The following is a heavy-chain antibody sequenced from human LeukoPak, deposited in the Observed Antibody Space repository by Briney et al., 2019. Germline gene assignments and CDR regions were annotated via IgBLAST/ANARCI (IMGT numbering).Heavy chain of an antibody. V-gene: IGHV3-30-3*01. CDR3: ARDWAIEHFDY. CDR2: ISYDGSNK. J-gene: IGHJ4*02. D-gene: IGHD2-2*02. CDR1: GFTFSSYA. Sequence: PGGSLRLSCAASGFTFSSYAMHWVRQAPGKGLEWVAVISYDGSNKYYADSVKGRFTISRDNSKNTLYLQMNSLRAEDTAVYYCARDWAIEHFDYWGQGTLVTVSS.